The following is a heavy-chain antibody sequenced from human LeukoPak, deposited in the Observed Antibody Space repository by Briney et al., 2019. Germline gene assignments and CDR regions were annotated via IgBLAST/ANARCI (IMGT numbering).Heavy chain of an antibody. V-gene: IGHV1-46*01. CDR2: INPSGGST. CDR1: GYTFTSYY. Sequence: ASVKVSCKASGYTFTSYYMHWVRQPPGQGLEWMGIINPSGGSTSYAQKFQGRVTMTRDTSTSTVYMELSRLRSEDTAVYYCARDYYGSGTPYSGMLFDPWGQGTLVTVSS. D-gene: IGHD3-10*01. CDR3: ARDYYGSGTPYSGMLFDP. J-gene: IGHJ5*02.